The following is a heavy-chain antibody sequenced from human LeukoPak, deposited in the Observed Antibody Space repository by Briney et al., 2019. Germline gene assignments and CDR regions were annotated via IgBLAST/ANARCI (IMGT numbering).Heavy chain of an antibody. Sequence: GGSLRLSCAASGFTFSNYGMHWVRQAPGKGLEWVAVIRYDGSNQYYADSVKGRFTISRDNSKNTLSLQMNSLRAEDTAVYYCAKDNGWPVRFPFVYFDYWGQGTLVTVSS. CDR3: AKDNGWPVRFPFVYFDY. CDR1: GFTFSNYG. D-gene: IGHD6-19*01. J-gene: IGHJ4*02. CDR2: IRYDGSNQ. V-gene: IGHV3-33*06.